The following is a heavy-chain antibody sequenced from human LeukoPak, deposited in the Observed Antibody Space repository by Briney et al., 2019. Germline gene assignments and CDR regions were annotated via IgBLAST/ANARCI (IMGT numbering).Heavy chain of an antibody. V-gene: IGHV5-51*01. CDR2: IYPGDSDT. D-gene: IGHD4-23*01. CDR3: ARRGTVVTGYWYFDL. CDR1: GYTFTNYW. Sequence: GESLKISCKGSGYTFTNYWIGWVRQMPGKGLEWMGIIYPGDSDTRYSPSFQGQVTISADKSISTAYLQWSSLAASDTAIYYCARRGTVVTGYWYFDLWGRGTLVTVSS. J-gene: IGHJ2*01.